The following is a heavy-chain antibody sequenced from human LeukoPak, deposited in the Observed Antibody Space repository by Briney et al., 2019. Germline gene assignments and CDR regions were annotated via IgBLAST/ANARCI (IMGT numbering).Heavy chain of an antibody. CDR3: ARGTRSGYYYFDY. CDR2: IYDSGST. J-gene: IGHJ4*02. Sequence: SETLSLTCTVSGGSISSYYWNWIRQPAGKRLEWIGRIYDSGSTDYKPSLKSRVTMSVDTSKNQFSLKLSSVTAADTAVYYCARGTRSGYYYFDYWGQGTLVTVSS. CDR1: GGSISSYY. D-gene: IGHD3-22*01. V-gene: IGHV4-4*07.